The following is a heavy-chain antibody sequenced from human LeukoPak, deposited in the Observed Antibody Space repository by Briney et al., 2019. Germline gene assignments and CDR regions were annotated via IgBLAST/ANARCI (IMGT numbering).Heavy chain of an antibody. D-gene: IGHD6-13*01. CDR1: GFTFDDYA. J-gene: IGHJ4*02. V-gene: IGHV3-9*01. CDR3: ARDLGMYSSSWSDY. CDR2: ISWNSGSI. Sequence: GRSLRLSCAASGFTFDDYAMHWVRQAPGKGLEWVSGISWNSGSIGYADSVKGRFTISRDNAKNSLYLQMNSLRAEDTAVYYCARDLGMYSSSWSDYWGQGTLVTVSS.